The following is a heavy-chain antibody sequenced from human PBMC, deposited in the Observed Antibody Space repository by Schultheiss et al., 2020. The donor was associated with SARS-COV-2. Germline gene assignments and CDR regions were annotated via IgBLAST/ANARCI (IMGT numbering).Heavy chain of an antibody. CDR1: GFTVSSNY. CDR3: AKDRKWEPNDY. Sequence: GGSLRLSCAASGFTVSSNYMSWVRQAPGKGLEWVSAISGSGGSTYYADSVKGRFTISRDNSKNTLYLQMNSLRAEDTAVYYCAKDRKWEPNDYWGQGTLVTVSS. CDR2: ISGSGGST. J-gene: IGHJ4*02. D-gene: IGHD1-26*01. V-gene: IGHV3-23*01.